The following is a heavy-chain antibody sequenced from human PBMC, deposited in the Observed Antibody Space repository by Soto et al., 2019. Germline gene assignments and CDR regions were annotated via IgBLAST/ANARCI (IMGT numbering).Heavy chain of an antibody. CDR1: GFIFSNYV. Sequence: EVLLLESGGGLVQPGESLRLSCAASGFIFSNYVMSWVRQPPGKGLEWVSSISGGGGFTYYADSVKGRFTISRDSSRNTLYLQMNSLRAEDTAVYYCAVHVSQNYHAMDVWGQGTTVTVSS. CDR2: ISGGGGFT. V-gene: IGHV3-23*01. J-gene: IGHJ6*02. CDR3: AVHVSQNYHAMDV.